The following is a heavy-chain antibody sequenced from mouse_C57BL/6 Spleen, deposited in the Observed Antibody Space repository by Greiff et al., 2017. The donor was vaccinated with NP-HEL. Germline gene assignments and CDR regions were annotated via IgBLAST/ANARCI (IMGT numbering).Heavy chain of an antibody. J-gene: IGHJ3*01. CDR1: GYSITSGYY. V-gene: IGHV3-6*01. CDR3: ARDYDYPPFAY. D-gene: IGHD2-4*01. CDR2: ISYDGSN. Sequence: VQLQESGPGLVKPSQSLSLTCSVTGYSITSGYYWNWIRQFPGNKLEWMGYISYDGSNNYNPSLKNRISITRDTSKNQFFLKLNSVTTEDTATCYCARDYDYPPFAYWGQGTLVTVSA.